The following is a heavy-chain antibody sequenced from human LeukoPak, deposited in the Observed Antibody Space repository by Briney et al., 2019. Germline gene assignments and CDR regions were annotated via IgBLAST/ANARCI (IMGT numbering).Heavy chain of an antibody. J-gene: IGHJ6*02. CDR2: INHRGSS. V-gene: IGHV4-34*01. Sequence: PSETLSLTCAVYGGSFSNYYWSWIRQLPGKGLEWIGEINHRGSSNYNPSLKSRVTISVDTSKNQFSLKLTSVTAADTSMYYCARGVQKGEWFGELSGYYGMDVWDQGTTVTVSS. CDR1: GGSFSNYY. D-gene: IGHD3-10*01. CDR3: ARGVQKGEWFGELSGYYGMDV.